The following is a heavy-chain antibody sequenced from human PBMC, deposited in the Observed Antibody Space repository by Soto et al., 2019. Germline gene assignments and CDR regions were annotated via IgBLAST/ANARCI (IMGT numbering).Heavy chain of an antibody. CDR2: ISAYNGNT. CDR3: ARDGYSSGWFFDY. CDR1: GYTFTSYG. Sequence: ASVKVSCKASGYTFTSYGISWVRQAPGQGLEWMGRISAYNGNTNYAQNLQGRVTMTTDTSMTTAYMELRSLRSDDTAVYYCARDGYSSGWFFDYWAQGTLVTVSS. V-gene: IGHV1-18*01. J-gene: IGHJ4*02. D-gene: IGHD6-19*01.